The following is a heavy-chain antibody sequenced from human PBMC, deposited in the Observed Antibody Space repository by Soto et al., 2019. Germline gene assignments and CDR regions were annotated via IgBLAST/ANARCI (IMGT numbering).Heavy chain of an antibody. V-gene: IGHV4-30-4*01. D-gene: IGHD6-13*01. CDR1: GGSISSGEYY. J-gene: IGHJ5*02. CDR3: ARGGREYGSSWYLARFDP. CDR2: IYYSGST. Sequence: QVQLQESGPGLVKPSQTLSLTCTVSGGSISSGEYYWSWIRQPPGKGLEWIGYIYYSGSTYYNPSLKSRVTISVDTSKNQFSLKLSSVTAADTAVYYCARGGREYGSSWYLARFDPWGQGTLVTVSS.